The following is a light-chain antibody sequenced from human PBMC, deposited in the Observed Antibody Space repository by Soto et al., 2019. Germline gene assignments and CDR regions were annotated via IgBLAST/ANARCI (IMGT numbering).Light chain of an antibody. CDR1: QTIRSNY. Sequence: ETVLTQSPGTLSSSPGERATLSCRASQTIRSNYLAWYRQTPGQAPRLLIYGASNLATGIADRFSGSGSGTEFTLIISRLEPEDFALYYCQQYGSSPWTFGQGTKVEIK. J-gene: IGKJ1*01. CDR3: QQYGSSPWT. V-gene: IGKV3-20*01. CDR2: GAS.